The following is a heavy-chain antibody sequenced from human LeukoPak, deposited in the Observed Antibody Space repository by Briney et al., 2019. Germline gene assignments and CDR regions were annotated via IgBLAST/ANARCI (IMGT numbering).Heavy chain of an antibody. CDR2: IRFYGGQK. CDR3: AKDGDSTGYYSSYYNHMDV. V-gene: IGHV3-30*02. J-gene: IGHJ6*03. D-gene: IGHD3-22*01. Sequence: GGSLRLSCAASGFSFSIYGFHGVRQAPGRGREGVIFIRFYGGQKNYADSVKCRFAISRDNSKNTVYLQMNRLRAEDTAIYYCAKDGDSTGYYSSYYNHMDVWGKGTSVTISS. CDR1: GFSFSIYG.